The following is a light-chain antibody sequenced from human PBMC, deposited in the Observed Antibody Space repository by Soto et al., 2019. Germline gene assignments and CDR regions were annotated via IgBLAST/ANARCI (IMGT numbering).Light chain of an antibody. Sequence: QTVVTQPPSASGTPGQRVTISCSGSSSNIGSNSVYWYQQLPGTAPKLLIYRNSQRPSGVPDRFSGSKSGTSASLAISGLRTEDEADYYCPAWDDSLTGRVFGGQTKLTVL. CDR2: RNS. J-gene: IGLJ3*02. V-gene: IGLV1-47*01. CDR3: PAWDDSLTGRV. CDR1: SSNIGSNS.